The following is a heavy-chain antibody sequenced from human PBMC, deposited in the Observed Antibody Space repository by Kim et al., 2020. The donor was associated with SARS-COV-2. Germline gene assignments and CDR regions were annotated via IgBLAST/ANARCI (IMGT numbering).Heavy chain of an antibody. CDR2: ISGSGGST. V-gene: IGHV3-23*01. CDR3: AKDPQDITFGEVIGYGMDV. J-gene: IGHJ6*02. CDR1: GFTFSSYA. D-gene: IGHD3-16*01. Sequence: GGSLRLSCAASGFTFSSYAMSWVRQAPGKGLEWVSVISGSGGSTYYADSVKGRFTISRDNSKNTLYLQMNSLRAEDTAVYYCAKDPQDITFGEVIGYGMDVWGQGTTVTVSS.